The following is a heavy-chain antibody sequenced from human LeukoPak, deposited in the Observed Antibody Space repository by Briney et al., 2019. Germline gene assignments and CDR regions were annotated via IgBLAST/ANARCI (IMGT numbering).Heavy chain of an antibody. D-gene: IGHD4-17*01. CDR3: ARAFHDYGDYVTYYYYMDV. CDR1: GGSFSGYY. CDR2: IHYSGSI. J-gene: IGHJ6*03. V-gene: IGHV4-59*12. Sequence: SETLSLTCAVYGGSFSGYYWSWIRQPPGKGLEWIGYIHYSGSINYNPSLKSRVTISVDTSKNQLSLKLSSVTAADTAVYYCARAFHDYGDYVTYYYYMDVWGKGTTVTVSS.